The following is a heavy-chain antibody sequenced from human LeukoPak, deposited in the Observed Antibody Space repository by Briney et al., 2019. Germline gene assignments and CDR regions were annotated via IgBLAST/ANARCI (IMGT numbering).Heavy chain of an antibody. V-gene: IGHV3-13*01. D-gene: IGHD3-10*01. J-gene: IGHJ4*02. CDR2: IGTAGDT. Sequence: GGSLRLSCAASGFTFSSYDMDWGRQATGKGLEWVSAIGTAGDTYYPGSVKGRFTISRENAKNSVYLQMNSLRAGDTAVYYCARGLAYGSGSYYKRLFDYWGQGTLVTVSS. CDR3: ARGLAYGSGSYYKRLFDY. CDR1: GFTFSSYD.